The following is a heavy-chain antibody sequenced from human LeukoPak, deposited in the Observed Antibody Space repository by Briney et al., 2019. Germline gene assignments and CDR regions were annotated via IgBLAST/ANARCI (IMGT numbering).Heavy chain of an antibody. CDR1: GFTFSSYD. D-gene: IGHD3-10*01. CDR2: ICGSGATT. V-gene: IGHV3-23*01. J-gene: IGHJ4*02. CDR3: AKDYAYYYGSGIGGFDY. Sequence: PGGSLRLSCAASGFTFSSYDMSWVRQAPGKGLEWVSAICGSGATTYYADSVKGRFTIPRDKSNNTLYLQMNSLRAEDTAVYYCAKDYAYYYGSGIGGFDYWGQGTLVTVSS.